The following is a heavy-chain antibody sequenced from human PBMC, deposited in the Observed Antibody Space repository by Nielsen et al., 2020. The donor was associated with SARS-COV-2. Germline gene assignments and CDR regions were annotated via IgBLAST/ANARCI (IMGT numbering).Heavy chain of an antibody. V-gene: IGHV4-59*01. CDR1: GDTISSYY. D-gene: IGHD3-3*01. CDR2: INYSGST. CDR3: AREQYHFWSDYARYFDS. Sequence: SETLSLTCTVSGDTISSYYWSWIRQAPGKGLEWIGYINYSGSTNYNPSLKCRATISVDTSKNQFSLKLTSVTAADTAVYFCAREQYHFWSDYARYFDSWGQGSLVTVSS. J-gene: IGHJ4*02.